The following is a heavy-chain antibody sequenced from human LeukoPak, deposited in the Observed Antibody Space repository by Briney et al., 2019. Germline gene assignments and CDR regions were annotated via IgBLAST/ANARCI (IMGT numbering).Heavy chain of an antibody. Sequence: SVEVSCKASGGTFSSYAISWVRQAPGQGLEWMGRIIPIFGIANYAQEFQGRVTITADKSTSTAYMELSSLRSEDTAVYYCATDDSGSHYPFDYWGQGTLVTVSS. CDR2: IIPIFGIA. D-gene: IGHD1-26*01. V-gene: IGHV1-69*04. CDR1: GGTFSSYA. J-gene: IGHJ4*02. CDR3: ATDDSGSHYPFDY.